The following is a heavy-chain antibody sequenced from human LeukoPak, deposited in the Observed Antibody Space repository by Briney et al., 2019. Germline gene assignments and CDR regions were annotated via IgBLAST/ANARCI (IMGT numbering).Heavy chain of an antibody. V-gene: IGHV4-30-4*01. CDR1: GGSISSSSYY. CDR2: IYYSGST. CDR3: ARESYSYGLDDDAFDI. D-gene: IGHD5-18*01. Sequence: SETLSLTCTVSGGSISSSSYYWSWIRQPPGKGLEWIGYIYYSGSTYYNPSLKSRVTISVDTSKNQFSLKLSSVTAADTAVYYCARESYSYGLDDDAFDIWGQGTMVTVSS. J-gene: IGHJ3*02.